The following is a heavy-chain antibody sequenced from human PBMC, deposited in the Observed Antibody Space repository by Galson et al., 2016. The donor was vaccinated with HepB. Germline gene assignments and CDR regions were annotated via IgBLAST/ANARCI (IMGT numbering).Heavy chain of an antibody. D-gene: IGHD3-9*01. V-gene: IGHV3-30*18. CDR3: AKNDILAGYSAFDY. CDR2: ISYDGSNK. J-gene: IGHJ4*02. Sequence: VRQAPGKGLEWVAVISYDGSNKYYADSVRGRFTISRDNSKNTLFLQMNSLGAEDTAVYYCAKNDILAGYSAFDYWGQGALVTVSS.